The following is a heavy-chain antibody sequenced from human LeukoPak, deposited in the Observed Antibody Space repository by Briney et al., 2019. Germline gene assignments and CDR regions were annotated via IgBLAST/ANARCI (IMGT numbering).Heavy chain of an antibody. D-gene: IGHD3-22*01. CDR2: ISSSSSYI. CDR1: GFTFSSYS. V-gene: IGHV3-21*01. Sequence: GGSLRLSCAASGFTFSSYSMNWVRQAPGKGLEWVSSISSSSSYIYYADSVKGRFTISRDNAKNSLYLQMNSLRAEDTAVYYCARDLPSMIVVVITYYYYYMDVWGKGTTVTVSS. J-gene: IGHJ6*03. CDR3: ARDLPSMIVVVITYYYYYMDV.